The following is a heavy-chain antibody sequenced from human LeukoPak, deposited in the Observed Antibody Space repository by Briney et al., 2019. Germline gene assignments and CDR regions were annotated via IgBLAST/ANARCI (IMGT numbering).Heavy chain of an antibody. CDR1: GYTFTSYY. CDR3: ARGYSGYDLFLNWFDP. CDR2: INPSGGST. D-gene: IGHD5-12*01. J-gene: IGHJ5*02. V-gene: IGHV1-46*01. Sequence: EASVKVSCKASGYTFTSYYMHWVRQAPGQGLEWMGIINPSGGSTSYAQKFQGRVTMTRDTSTSTVYMELSSLRSEDTAVYYCARGYSGYDLFLNWFDPWGQGTLVTVSS.